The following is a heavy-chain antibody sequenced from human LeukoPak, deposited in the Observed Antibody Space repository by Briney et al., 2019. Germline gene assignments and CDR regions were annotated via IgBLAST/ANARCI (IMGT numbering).Heavy chain of an antibody. CDR2: IYPGDSDT. Sequence: GESLKISCKGSGYSFTSYWIGRVRQMPGKGLEWMGIIYPGDSDTRYSPSFQGQVTISADKSISTAYLQWSSLKASDTAMYFCARDRPQDAFDIWGQGTMVTVSS. CDR1: GYSFTSYW. V-gene: IGHV5-51*01. CDR3: ARDRPQDAFDI. J-gene: IGHJ3*02.